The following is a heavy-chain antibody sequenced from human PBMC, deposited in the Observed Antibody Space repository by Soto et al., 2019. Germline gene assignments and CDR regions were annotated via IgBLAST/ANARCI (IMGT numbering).Heavy chain of an antibody. CDR3: ARPKDYDDCLDL. Sequence: VRQAPGQRLEWMGWINAGNGNTKYSQKFQGRVTFTRDTSANTAYMELSSLISEDTAVYYCARPKDYDDCLDLWGQGTLVTVSS. V-gene: IGHV1-3*01. D-gene: IGHD3-22*01. J-gene: IGHJ4*02. CDR2: INAGNGNT.